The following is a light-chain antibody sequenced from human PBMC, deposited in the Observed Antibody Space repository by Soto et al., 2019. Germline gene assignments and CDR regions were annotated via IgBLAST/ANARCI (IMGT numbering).Light chain of an antibody. CDR1: QSVSSY. CDR2: DAS. V-gene: IGKV3-11*01. Sequence: ATVSLEGEESRTLSSPASQSVSSYLAWYQQKPGQAPRLLIYDASSRATGIPARFSCSGSGADFPLTIGSLASEEFAVYDCQRRINWWPMTVGRGKRL. J-gene: IGKJ5*01. CDR3: QRRINWWPMT.